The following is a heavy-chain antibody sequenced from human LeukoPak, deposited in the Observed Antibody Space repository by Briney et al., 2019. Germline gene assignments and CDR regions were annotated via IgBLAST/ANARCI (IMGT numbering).Heavy chain of an antibody. D-gene: IGHD6-13*01. V-gene: IGHV1-18*04. J-gene: IGHJ4*02. Sequence: GASVKVSCKASGYTFTSYGISWVRQAPGQGLEWMGWISAYNGNTNYAQKLQGRATMTTDTSTSTAYMELRSLRSDDTAVYYCARDRTAAAALDFDYWGQGTLVTVSS. CDR2: ISAYNGNT. CDR3: ARDRTAAAALDFDY. CDR1: GYTFTSYG.